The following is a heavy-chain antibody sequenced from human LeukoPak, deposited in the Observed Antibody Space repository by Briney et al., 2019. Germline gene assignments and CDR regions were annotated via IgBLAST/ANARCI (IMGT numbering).Heavy chain of an antibody. V-gene: IGHV3-74*01. CDR1: GFTLSSYW. J-gene: IGHJ3*01. CDR3: ARVASRGWHHSFDL. D-gene: IGHD6-19*01. CDR2: INTDATTI. Sequence: GGSLRLSCAASGFTLSSYWMNWVRQAPGEGLVWVSRINTDATTIRYADSVKGRFTISRDNARNTLYLQMSSLTREDTAIYYCARVASRGWHHSFDLWGQGAMVTVSS.